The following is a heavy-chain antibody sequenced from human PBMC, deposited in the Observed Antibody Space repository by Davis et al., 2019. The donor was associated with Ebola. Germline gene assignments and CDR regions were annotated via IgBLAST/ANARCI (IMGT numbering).Heavy chain of an antibody. Sequence: SVNVSCKASGYTFTSYGISGVRQAPGQGLEWMGWFSAYNGNTNYAQKLQGRVTMTTDTSTSTAYMELRSLRSDDTAVYYCARARYGWWFDPWGQGTLVTVSS. V-gene: IGHV1-18*01. J-gene: IGHJ5*02. CDR1: GYTFTSYG. CDR2: FSAYNGNT. CDR3: ARARYGWWFDP. D-gene: IGHD4-17*01.